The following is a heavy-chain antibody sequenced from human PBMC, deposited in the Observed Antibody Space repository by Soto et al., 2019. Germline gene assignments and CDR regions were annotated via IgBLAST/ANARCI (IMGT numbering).Heavy chain of an antibody. Sequence: LSLTCTVSGGSISSGGYYWSWIRQHPGKGLEWIGYIYYSGSTYYNPSLKSRVTISVDTSKNQFSLKLSSVTAADTAVYYCARYRLLTYNWFDPWGQGTLVTVSS. CDR2: IYYSGST. CDR1: GGSISSGGYY. J-gene: IGHJ5*02. CDR3: ARYRLLTYNWFDP. D-gene: IGHD3-9*01. V-gene: IGHV4-31*03.